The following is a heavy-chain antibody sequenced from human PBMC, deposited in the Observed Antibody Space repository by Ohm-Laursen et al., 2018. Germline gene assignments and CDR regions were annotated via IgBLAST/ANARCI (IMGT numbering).Heavy chain of an antibody. CDR2: MYYSGST. CDR1: GGSTTNYY. D-gene: IGHD3-10*01. J-gene: IGHJ3*02. CDR3: ARRIITYAYDI. Sequence: SQTLSLTCTVSGGSTTNYYWSWIRQPPGKGLEWIAYMYYSGSTDFNPSLKSRPTISADTSKNQFSLKLSSVTATDTAIYYCARRIITYAYDIWGPGTMVTVSS. V-gene: IGHV4-59*08.